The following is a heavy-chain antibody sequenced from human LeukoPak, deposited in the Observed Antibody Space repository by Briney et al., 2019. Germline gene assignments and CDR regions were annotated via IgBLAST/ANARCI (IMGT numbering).Heavy chain of an antibody. D-gene: IGHD1-7*01. CDR1: GFTVSSSY. CDR2: IYNTGDT. J-gene: IGHJ4*02. CDR3: AREGTTGHGINDQALDC. Sequence: GGSLRLSCAASGFTVSSSYMSWVRQAPGKGLEWVSVIYNTGDTRYADSVKGRFTISRDNSKNTLYLQMKSLRADDTAVYYCAREGTTGHGINDQALDCWGQGTLVTVSS. V-gene: IGHV3-66*01.